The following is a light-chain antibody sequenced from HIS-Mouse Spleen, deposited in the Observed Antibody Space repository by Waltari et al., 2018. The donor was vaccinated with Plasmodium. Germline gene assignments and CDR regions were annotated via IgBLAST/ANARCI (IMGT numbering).Light chain of an antibody. V-gene: IGLV1-44*01. CDR2: SNN. J-gene: IGLJ2*01. Sequence: QSVLTQPPSASGTPGQRVTISCSGSSSNIGSNTVNWYQQLPGTAPKLPSDSNNQRPSGVPDRFSGSKSGTSASLAISGLQSEDEADYYGAAWDDSLNGVVFGGGTKLTVL. CDR3: AAWDDSLNGVV. CDR1: SSNIGSNT.